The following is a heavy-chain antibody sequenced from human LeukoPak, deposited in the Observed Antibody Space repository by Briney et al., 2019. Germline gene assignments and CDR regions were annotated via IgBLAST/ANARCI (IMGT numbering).Heavy chain of an antibody. CDR3: ARVHLVGYFDY. CDR2: IYHSGST. CDR1: GYSISSGYY. D-gene: IGHD2-15*01. V-gene: IGHV4-38-2*02. J-gene: IGHJ4*02. Sequence: PSETLSLTCTVSGYSISSGYYWGWIRQPPGKGLEWIGSIYHSGSTYYNPSLKSRVTISVDTSKNQFSLKLSSVTAADTAVYYCARVHLVGYFDYWGQGTLVTVSS.